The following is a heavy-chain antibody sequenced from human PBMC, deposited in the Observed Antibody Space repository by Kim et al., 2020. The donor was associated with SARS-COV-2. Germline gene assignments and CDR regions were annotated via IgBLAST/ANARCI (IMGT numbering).Heavy chain of an antibody. D-gene: IGHD3-10*01. V-gene: IGHV1-69*13. Sequence: SVKVSCKASGGTFSSYAISWVRQAPGQGLEWMGGLIPIFGTANYAQKFQGRVTITADESTSTAYMELSSLRSEDTAVYYCAGWSHYGSGSYNWFDPWGQGTLVTVSS. CDR1: GGTFSSYA. J-gene: IGHJ5*02. CDR3: AGWSHYGSGSYNWFDP. CDR2: LIPIFGTA.